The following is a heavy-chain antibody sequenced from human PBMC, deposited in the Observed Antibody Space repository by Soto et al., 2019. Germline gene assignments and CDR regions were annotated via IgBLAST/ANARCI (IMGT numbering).Heavy chain of an antibody. CDR1: GFTVSNNY. Sequence: EVQLVESGGGLIQPGGSLRLSCAVSGFTVSNNYMSWVRQAPGKGLEGVSVIYSGGYTAYGDSVKGRFTISRDNSKNTLSLQINSLTTGSTAVYSCAAQRGGGGYWGQGTLVTVSS. D-gene: IGHD6-25*01. V-gene: IGHV3-53*01. CDR2: IYSGGYT. CDR3: AAQRGGGGY. J-gene: IGHJ4*02.